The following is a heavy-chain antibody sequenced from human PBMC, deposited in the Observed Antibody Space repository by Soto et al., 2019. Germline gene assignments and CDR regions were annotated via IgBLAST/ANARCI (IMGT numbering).Heavy chain of an antibody. Sequence: QVQLQESGPGLVKPSGTLSLTCAVSGGSISSSNWWSWVRQPPGKGLEWIGEIYHSGSTNYNPSLKSRVTISVDKSKNQFSLKLSSVTAADTAVYYCARLRATQRGQQLPWRYFDYWGQGTLVTVSS. CDR2: IYHSGST. CDR3: ARLRATQRGQQLPWRYFDY. D-gene: IGHD6-13*01. J-gene: IGHJ4*02. V-gene: IGHV4-4*02. CDR1: GGSISSSNW.